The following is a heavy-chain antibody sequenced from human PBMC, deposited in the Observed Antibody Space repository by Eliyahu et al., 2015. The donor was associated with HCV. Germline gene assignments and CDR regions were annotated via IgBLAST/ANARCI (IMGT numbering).Heavy chain of an antibody. CDR3: AKRMEGSSRTFDY. V-gene: IGHV3-23*01. J-gene: IGHJ4*02. D-gene: IGHD2-8*01. CDR1: GFTFNSFA. Sequence: EVRLLESGGGLVQPGGSLRLSCAASGFTFNSFAMNWVRPAPGKGLEWVSGITSGGGGTYYADSVKGQFTISRDSSRNTVYLQMNSLRAEDTAVYYCAKRMEGSSRTFDYWGQGTLVTVSS. CDR2: ITSGGGGT.